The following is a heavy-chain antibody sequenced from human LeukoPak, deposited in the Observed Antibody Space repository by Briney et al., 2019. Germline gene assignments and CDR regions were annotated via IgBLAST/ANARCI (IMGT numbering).Heavy chain of an antibody. D-gene: IGHD4-17*01. CDR3: ARDDYGDYYFDY. V-gene: IGHV3-21*04. CDR2: ISSSSSYI. Sequence: GGSLRLSCAASGFTFSSYAMSWVRQAPGKGLEWVSSISSSSSYIYYADSVKGRFTISRDNAKNSLYLQMNSLRAEDTAVYYCARDDYGDYYFDYWGQGTLVTVSS. CDR1: GFTFSSYA. J-gene: IGHJ4*02.